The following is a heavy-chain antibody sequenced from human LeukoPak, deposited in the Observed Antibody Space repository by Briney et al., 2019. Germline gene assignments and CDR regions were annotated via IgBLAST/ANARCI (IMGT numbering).Heavy chain of an antibody. Sequence: GGSLRLSCATSGFTFSTHWMNWVRQAPGKGLEWVANVNPDGSGTYYLDSVKGRFTISRDNVKKSLYLQMNSLRAEDTAVYYCATDRKVGTWDPRFDYWGQGTLVTVSS. CDR1: GFTFSTHW. D-gene: IGHD4-23*01. CDR3: ATDRKVGTWDPRFDY. V-gene: IGHV3-7*01. J-gene: IGHJ4*02. CDR2: VNPDGSGT.